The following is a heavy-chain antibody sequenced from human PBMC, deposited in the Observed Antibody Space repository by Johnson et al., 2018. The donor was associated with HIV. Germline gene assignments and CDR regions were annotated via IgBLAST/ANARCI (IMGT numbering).Heavy chain of an antibody. Sequence: VQLVESGGGLVQPGRSLRLSCAASGFTFDDFAMHWVRQAPGKGLEWVSGISWNSGSIGYVDSVKGRLTISRDNAKNSLYLQMNSLCAEDTAVYYCAGAPLRHDAFVIWCQGSMVTVSS. D-gene: IGHD4-17*01. CDR2: ISWNSGSI. CDR1: GFTFDDFA. V-gene: IGHV3-9*01. CDR3: AGAPLRHDAFVI. J-gene: IGHJ3*02.